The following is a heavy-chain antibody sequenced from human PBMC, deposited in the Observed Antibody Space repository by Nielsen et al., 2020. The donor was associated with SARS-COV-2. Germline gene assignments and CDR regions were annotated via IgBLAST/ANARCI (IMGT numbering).Heavy chain of an antibody. J-gene: IGHJ4*02. V-gene: IGHV1-18*04. CDR3: ARDPYCTGGVCYTFDY. CDR1: GYTFMSHG. D-gene: IGHD2-8*02. Sequence: ASVKVSCKASGYTFMSHGISWVRQAPGQGLEWMGWISGPNTNANFAQKFQGRVTMTADASTSTAYMELRSLRSDDTAVYYCARDPYCTGGVCYTFDYWGQGTLITVSS. CDR2: ISGPNTNA.